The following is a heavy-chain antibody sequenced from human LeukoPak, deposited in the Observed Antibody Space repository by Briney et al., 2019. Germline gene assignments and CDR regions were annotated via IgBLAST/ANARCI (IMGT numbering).Heavy chain of an antibody. D-gene: IGHD3-3*01. V-gene: IGHV3-7*01. Sequence: GGSLRLSCAASGFTFSSYSMNWVRQAPGGGLEFVANINPDESTKNYVDSVKGRFTISRDNAKNSLYLQMNSLRAEDTAVYYCARDSRSAYYDFWSGYLGYFDYWGQGTLVTVSS. CDR2: INPDESTK. CDR1: GFTFSSYS. J-gene: IGHJ4*02. CDR3: ARDSRSAYYDFWSGYLGYFDY.